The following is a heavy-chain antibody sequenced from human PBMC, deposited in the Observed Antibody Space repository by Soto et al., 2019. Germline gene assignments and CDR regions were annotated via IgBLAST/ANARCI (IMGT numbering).Heavy chain of an antibody. D-gene: IGHD4-17*01. J-gene: IGHJ4*02. V-gene: IGHV1-69*01. CDR2: VIPVFNTS. CDR1: GGAFGRYS. CDR3: ARGDEMTAVTIFEY. Sequence: QVQLEQSGPEVKRPGTSVKVSCKASGGAFGRYSVSWVRQAPGQGLEWIGGVIPVFNTSNYSLKFQGRVAIFADLSTSTVFMELRSLRSEDTALYSCARGDEMTAVTIFEYWGQGTLVTVSS.